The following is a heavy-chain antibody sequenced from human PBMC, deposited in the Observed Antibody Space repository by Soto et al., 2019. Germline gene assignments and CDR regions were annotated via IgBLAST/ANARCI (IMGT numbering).Heavy chain of an antibody. Sequence: QVQLVESGGGVVQPGRSLRLSCAASGFTFSSYAMQWVRQAPGKGLEWVAVISYDGSIKYYADSVKGRFTISRDNSKNTLYLQMHSLRAEDTAVYSCARPDYGSGSYPDYWGQGTLVTVSS. CDR2: ISYDGSIK. CDR1: GFTFSSYA. D-gene: IGHD3-10*01. J-gene: IGHJ4*02. V-gene: IGHV3-30*01. CDR3: ARPDYGSGSYPDY.